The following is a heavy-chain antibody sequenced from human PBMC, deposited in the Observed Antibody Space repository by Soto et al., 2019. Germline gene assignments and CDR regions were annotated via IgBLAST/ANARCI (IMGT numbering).Heavy chain of an antibody. CDR3: ARDRYSYGFVDF. CDR2: IYYSGTT. J-gene: IGHJ4*02. V-gene: IGHV4-31*03. D-gene: IGHD5-18*01. Sequence: QVQLQESGPGLVKPSQTLSLTCTVSGGSIITGGYYWTWIRQLPGKGLEWIGYIYYSGTTYYNPSLESRVTISVDTSKNKFSLKLNSVTAADTAVYYCARDRYSYGFVDFWGQGTLVTVSS. CDR1: GGSIITGGYY.